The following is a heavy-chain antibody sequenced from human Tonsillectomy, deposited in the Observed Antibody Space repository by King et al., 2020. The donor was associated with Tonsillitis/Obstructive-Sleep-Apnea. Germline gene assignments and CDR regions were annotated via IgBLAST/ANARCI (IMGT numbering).Heavy chain of an antibody. J-gene: IGHJ3*02. V-gene: IGHV4-31*01. CDR2: IYYSGST. D-gene: IGHD3-16*01. CDR1: GVSISSGGYY. Sequence: QLQLQESGPGLVKPSQTLSLTCTVSGVSISSGGYYWSWIRQHPGKGLEWIVYIYYSGSTYYNPSLRSQVTISVDTSKNQFSLKLNSVTAADTAVYYCASTRGVPNDAFDIWGHGTMVTVSS. CDR3: ASTRGVPNDAFDI.